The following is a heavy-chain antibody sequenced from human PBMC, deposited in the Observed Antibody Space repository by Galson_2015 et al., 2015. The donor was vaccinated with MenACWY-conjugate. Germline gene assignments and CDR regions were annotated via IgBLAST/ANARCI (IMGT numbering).Heavy chain of an antibody. CDR3: ARDYARLEWLSAYYFDY. CDR1: GFTFSSYS. D-gene: IGHD3-3*01. CDR2: IGGSGNYI. Sequence: SLRLSCAASGFTFSSYSMNWVRQAPGKGLEWVSCIGGSGNYISYADSVKGRFTISRDNAENSLYLQMNSLTAEDTAVYYCARDYARLEWLSAYYFDYWGQGTPVTVSS. V-gene: IGHV3-21*06. J-gene: IGHJ4*02.